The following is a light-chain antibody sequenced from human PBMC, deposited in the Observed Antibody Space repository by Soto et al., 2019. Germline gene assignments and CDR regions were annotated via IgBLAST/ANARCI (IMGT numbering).Light chain of an antibody. J-gene: IGKJ5*01. CDR3: QQYNAWPPIT. CDR2: GAS. CDR1: QSVSSY. V-gene: IGKV3-15*01. Sequence: EIVMTQSPATLSVSPGERVTLSCRASQSVSSYLAWYQQKPGQPPRLLISGASTRAPDIPDRFSGSGSGTEFTLTISSLQSEDFAVYYCQQYNAWPPITFGQGTRLEIK.